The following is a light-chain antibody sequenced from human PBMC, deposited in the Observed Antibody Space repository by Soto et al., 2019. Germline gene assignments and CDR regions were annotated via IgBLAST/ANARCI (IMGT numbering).Light chain of an antibody. CDR2: WAS. CDR3: QQYYSPQWT. J-gene: IGKJ1*01. Sequence: DIVMTQSPDSLTVSLGERATINCKSSQSVLYSSNNKNYLAWYQQKPGQPPKLLIYWASTRESGVPDRFSGSGSGTDFTLTISRLQAEDVSVYYCQQYYSPQWTFGQGTKVEIK. V-gene: IGKV4-1*01. CDR1: QSVLYSSNNKNY.